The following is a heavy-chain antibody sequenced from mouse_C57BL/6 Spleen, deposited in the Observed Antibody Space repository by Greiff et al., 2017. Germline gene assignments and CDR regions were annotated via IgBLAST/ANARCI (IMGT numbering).Heavy chain of an antibody. CDR1: GYTFTSYS. V-gene: IGHV1-81*01. CDR3: ASGSYSFDY. J-gene: IGHJ2*01. CDR2: IYPSNGDT. Sequence: VQLQQSGAELARPGASVKLSCKASGYTFTSYSMRWVKQRPGQGLEWIGEIYPSNGDTYYNQKFKGKATLTADKSSSTAYMELRSLTSEDSAVYYCASGSYSFDYWGQGTTLTVSS.